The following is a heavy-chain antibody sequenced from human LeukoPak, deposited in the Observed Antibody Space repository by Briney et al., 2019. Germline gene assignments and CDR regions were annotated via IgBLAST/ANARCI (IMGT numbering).Heavy chain of an antibody. CDR1: GFTFSNYA. J-gene: IGHJ4*02. D-gene: IGHD3-10*01. V-gene: IGHV3-30*04. Sequence: QPGGSLRLSCAVSGFTFSNYAMHWVRQAPGKGLEWVSFMSNDGRNEYYADSVKGRFTISRDNSKNTLFLQMNSLRANDTAVYFCAKARYGSGSSFDNWGQGTLVTVSS. CDR3: AKARYGSGSSFDN. CDR2: MSNDGRNE.